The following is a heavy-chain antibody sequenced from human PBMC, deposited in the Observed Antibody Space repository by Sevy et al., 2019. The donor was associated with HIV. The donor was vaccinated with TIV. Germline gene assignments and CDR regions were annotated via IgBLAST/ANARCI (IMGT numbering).Heavy chain of an antibody. V-gene: IGHV3-7*03. CDR3: ARDKNSAMVTPSDF. CDR1: GFTVSNYW. Sequence: GGSLRLSCIASGFTVSNYWMNWVRQAPGMGLEWVAKIKEDGKGTYYVDSVKGRFTFSRDNAKNSLYLQMTSLRAEDTAVYYCARDKNSAMVTPSDFWGQGTLVTVSS. J-gene: IGHJ4*02. D-gene: IGHD5-18*01. CDR2: IKEDGKGT.